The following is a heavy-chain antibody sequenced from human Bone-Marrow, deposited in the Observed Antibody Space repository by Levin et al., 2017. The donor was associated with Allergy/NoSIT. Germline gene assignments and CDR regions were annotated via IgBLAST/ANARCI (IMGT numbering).Heavy chain of an antibody. V-gene: IGHV3-7*01. Sequence: GGSLRLSCAASVFTFDAYWMTWVRQAPGKGLEWVAKIKYDGGEKKYVDSVKGRLTIARDNAKNLLFLQMNSLRAEDTAVYYCARIYDGTGYYAGVGAFDIWGQGTTVTVSS. J-gene: IGHJ3*02. CDR1: VFTFDAYW. CDR3: ARIYDGTGYYAGVGAFDI. CDR2: IKYDGGEK. D-gene: IGHD3-22*01.